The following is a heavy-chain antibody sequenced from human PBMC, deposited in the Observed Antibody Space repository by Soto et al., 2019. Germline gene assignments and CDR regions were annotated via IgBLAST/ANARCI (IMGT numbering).Heavy chain of an antibody. CDR3: ARQPVKRYYYDSSGLNRAFDI. J-gene: IGHJ3*02. CDR1: GGSFSGYY. V-gene: IGHV4-34*01. D-gene: IGHD3-22*01. Sequence: SETLSLTCAVYGGSFSGYYWSWIRQPPGKGLEWIGEINHSGSTNYNPSLKSRVTISVDTSKNQFSLKLSSVTAADTAVYYCARQPVKRYYYDSSGLNRAFDIWGQGTMVTVSS. CDR2: INHSGST.